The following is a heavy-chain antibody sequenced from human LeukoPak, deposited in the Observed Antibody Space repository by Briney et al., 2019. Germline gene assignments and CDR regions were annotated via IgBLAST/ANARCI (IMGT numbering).Heavy chain of an antibody. V-gene: IGHV4-4*09. CDR1: GGSISSYY. Sequence: SGTLCLTCGDSGGSISSYYWSWIRQPPGKGLEWIGYIYTSGSPNYNPSLKSRVTMSVDMSRRQFSLMLSSVTAADTAVYYCARATQRYCSGTTCFPYWFDPWGQGTLVTVSS. J-gene: IGHJ5*02. CDR3: ARATQRYCSGTTCFPYWFDP. D-gene: IGHD2-2*01. CDR2: IYTSGSP.